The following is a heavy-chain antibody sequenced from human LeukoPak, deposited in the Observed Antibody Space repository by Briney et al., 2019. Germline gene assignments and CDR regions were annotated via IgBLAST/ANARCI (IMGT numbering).Heavy chain of an antibody. D-gene: IGHD2-8*01. CDR1: GFTFSSYA. CDR3: AVMGL. V-gene: IGHV3-30-3*01. J-gene: IGHJ3*01. Sequence: PGGSLRLSCAGSGFTFSSYAMHWVRQAPGKGLEWVAVISYDGSNKYYADSVKGRFTISRDNSKNTLYLQMNSLREEDTAVYYCAVMGLRGQGTKVTVSS. CDR2: ISYDGSNK.